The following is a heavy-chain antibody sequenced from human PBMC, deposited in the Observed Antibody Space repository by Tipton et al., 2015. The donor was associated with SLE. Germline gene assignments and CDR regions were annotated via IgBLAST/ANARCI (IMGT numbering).Heavy chain of an antibody. D-gene: IGHD5-18*01. CDR3: ARLHGYSYGLNWFDP. V-gene: IGHV4-39*07. CDR2: IYYTGTTT. Sequence: TLSLTCTVSGDSISSGGYYWSWIRQPPGKGLEWIGSIYYTGTTTYYNSFLKSRVTMSVDTSKNQFSLRLTSVIAADTAVYYCARLHGYSYGLNWFDPWGQGTLISVSS. CDR1: GDSISSGGYY. J-gene: IGHJ5*02.